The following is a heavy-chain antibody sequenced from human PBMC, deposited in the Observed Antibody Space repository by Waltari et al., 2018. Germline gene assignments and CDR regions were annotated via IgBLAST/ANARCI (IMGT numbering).Heavy chain of an antibody. J-gene: IGHJ6*02. Sequence: QVQLQESGPGLGKPSETLSLTCNVSGGSISSHYWSWIRQPPGKGLEWIGYIYYSGSTNTNPPLKSRVTISVDTSKNQFSLKLSSVTAADTAVYYCARFPYGSGSYYNRVSYYYYYGMDVWGQGTTVTVSS. CDR2: IYYSGST. CDR3: ARFPYGSGSYYNRVSYYYYYGMDV. D-gene: IGHD3-10*01. V-gene: IGHV4-59*11. CDR1: GGSISSHY.